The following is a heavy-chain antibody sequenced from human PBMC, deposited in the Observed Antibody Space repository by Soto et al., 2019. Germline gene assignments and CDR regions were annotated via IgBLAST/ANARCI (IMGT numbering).Heavy chain of an antibody. Sequence: ASVKVSCKASGYTFTGYYMHWVRQAPGQGLEWMGWINPNSGGTNYAQKFQGWVTMTRDTSISTAYMELSRLRSDDTAVYYCARSGITGTTENYYGMDVWGQGTTVTVSS. V-gene: IGHV1-2*04. CDR3: ARSGITGTTENYYGMDV. J-gene: IGHJ6*02. CDR2: INPNSGGT. D-gene: IGHD1-20*01. CDR1: GYTFTGYY.